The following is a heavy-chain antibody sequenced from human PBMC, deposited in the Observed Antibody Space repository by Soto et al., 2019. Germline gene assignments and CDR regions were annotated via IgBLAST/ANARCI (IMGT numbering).Heavy chain of an antibody. CDR2: VYYSGGT. J-gene: IGHJ4*02. V-gene: IGHV4-39*01. CDR3: VRVGEGATRHTDFDS. CDR1: GGSIDNSHSF. D-gene: IGHD3-10*01. Sequence: SETLSLTCAVSGGSIDNSHSFWGWVRQPPGRVLEFLGSVYYSGGTYYNPALKSRVTVSVDTSKNQVSLRVRSVTVAETAMDYGVRVGEGATRHTDFDSWGQGIVVTVSS.